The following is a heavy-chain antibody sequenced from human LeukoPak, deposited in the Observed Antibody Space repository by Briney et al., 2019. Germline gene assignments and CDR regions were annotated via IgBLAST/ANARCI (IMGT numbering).Heavy chain of an antibody. CDR1: GFTFSSYA. CDR3: ARVLSSRNSGWGYFDY. D-gene: IGHD6-19*01. V-gene: IGHV3-30-3*01. CDR2: ISYDGNNK. Sequence: GGPLRLSCAASGFTFSSYAIHWLRQAPGKGLEWVGVISYDGNNKYYSVSVKGRFTISRDNSKNTVYLQMNSLRAEDKAIYYCARVLSSRNSGWGYFDYWGQGSLVTVTS. J-gene: IGHJ4*02.